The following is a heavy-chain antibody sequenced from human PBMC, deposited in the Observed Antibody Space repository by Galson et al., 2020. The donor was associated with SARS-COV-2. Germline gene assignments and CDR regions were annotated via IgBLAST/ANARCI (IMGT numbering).Heavy chain of an antibody. Sequence: GESLKISCEASGFTFSSYATHWVRQAPGKGLEWVAVISYDGNNQLYAASVKGRFTISRDNSKNALYLQMSSLRPEDTALYYCAGDLGAVVGIGWYFQHWGQATLVTVSS. D-gene: IGHD6-13*01. CDR2: ISYDGNNQ. CDR3: AGDLGAVVGIGWYFQH. J-gene: IGHJ1*01. CDR1: GFTFSSYA. V-gene: IGHV3-30*04.